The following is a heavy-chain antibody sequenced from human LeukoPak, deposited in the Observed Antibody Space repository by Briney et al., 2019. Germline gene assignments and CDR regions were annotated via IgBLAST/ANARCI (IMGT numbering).Heavy chain of an antibody. D-gene: IGHD3-3*01. J-gene: IGHJ4*02. Sequence: PSETPSLTCAVYGGSFSGYYWSWIRQPPGKGLEWIGEINHSGSTNYNPSLKSRVTISVDTSKNQFSLKLSSVTAADTAVYYCARGSLPFWSGYYPDWGQGTLVTVSS. CDR3: ARGSLPFWSGYYPD. V-gene: IGHV4-34*01. CDR1: GGSFSGYY. CDR2: INHSGST.